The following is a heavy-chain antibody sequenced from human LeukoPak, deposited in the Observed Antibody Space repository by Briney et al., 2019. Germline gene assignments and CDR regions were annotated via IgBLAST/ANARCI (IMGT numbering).Heavy chain of an antibody. CDR2: IRYDGDNK. J-gene: IGHJ4*02. CDR3: AKVPPGCSTTNCYNPFDY. Sequence: GGSLRLSSAASGFTFSTFGMHWVRQTPGKGLEWVAYIRYDGDNKYYADSVKGRFTISRDNSKNTLYLQMNSLRTEDTAVYYCAKVPPGCSTTNCYNPFDYWGQGTLVTVSS. CDR1: GFTFSTFG. V-gene: IGHV3-30*02. D-gene: IGHD2-2*02.